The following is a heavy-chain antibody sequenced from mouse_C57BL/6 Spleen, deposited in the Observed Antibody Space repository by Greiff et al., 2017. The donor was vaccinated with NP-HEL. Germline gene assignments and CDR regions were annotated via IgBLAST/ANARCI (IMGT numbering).Heavy chain of an antibody. Sequence: VQLQQPGAELVRPGTSVKLSCKASGYTFTSYWMHWVKQRPGQGLEWIGVIDPSDSYTNYNQKFKGKATLTVDTSSSTAYMQLSSLTSEDSAVYYCAITTVVATYYFDYWGQGTTLTVSS. CDR1: GYTFTSYW. J-gene: IGHJ2*01. D-gene: IGHD1-1*01. V-gene: IGHV1-59*01. CDR2: IDPSDSYT. CDR3: AITTVVATYYFDY.